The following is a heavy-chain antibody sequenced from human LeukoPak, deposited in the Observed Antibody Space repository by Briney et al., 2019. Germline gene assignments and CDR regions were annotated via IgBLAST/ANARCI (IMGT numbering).Heavy chain of an antibody. CDR2: IIPIFGTA. J-gene: IGHJ3*02. CDR3: ARSLDYYGDSYDAFDI. CDR1: GGTFSSYA. Sequence: SVKVSCKSSGGTFSSYAISWVRQAPGQGLEWMGGIIPIFGTANYAQKFQGRVTITADESTSTAYMELSSLRSEDTAVYYCARSLDYYGDSYDAFDIWGQGTMVTVSS. D-gene: IGHD4-17*01. V-gene: IGHV1-69*01.